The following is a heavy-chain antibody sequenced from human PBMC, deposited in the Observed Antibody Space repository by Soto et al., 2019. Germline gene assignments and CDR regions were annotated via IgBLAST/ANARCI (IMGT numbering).Heavy chain of an antibody. D-gene: IGHD4-17*01. CDR2: IHYSGRT. V-gene: IGHV4-30-4*01. CDR3: ARESFYGADFDY. Sequence: SETLSLTCSVSGDAITTGDYYWSWIRQPPGKGLEWIGYIHYSGRTFYNPSLKNRLSISTDTSTNQFSLRLTSATAADTAVYYCARESFYGADFDYWGQGILVTVSS. J-gene: IGHJ4*02. CDR1: GDAITTGDYY.